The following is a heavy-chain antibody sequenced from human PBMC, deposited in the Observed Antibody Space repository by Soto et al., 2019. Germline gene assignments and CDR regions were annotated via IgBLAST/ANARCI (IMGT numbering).Heavy chain of an antibody. CDR3: ARTPFRLALGTVLCYFDA. V-gene: IGHV4-59*01. Sequence: QVQLQESGPGLVKPSATLTLTCTVSGASITTSYWSWIRQPPGKGLEGIGYIFHRWTTNYNPSLERRVSMSVDTSKNQFSLTMTSMTAADTAVYYCARTPFRLALGTVLCYFDAWGQGPLVTVSS. D-gene: IGHD3-16*01. CDR2: IFHRWTT. J-gene: IGHJ4*02. CDR1: GASITTSY.